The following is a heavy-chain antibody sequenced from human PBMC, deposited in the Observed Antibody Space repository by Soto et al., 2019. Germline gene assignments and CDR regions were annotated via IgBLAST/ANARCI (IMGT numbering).Heavy chain of an antibody. J-gene: IGHJ6*02. CDR1: GFTFSSYA. D-gene: IGHD3-3*01. CDR2: ISGSGGST. V-gene: IGHV3-23*01. Sequence: PGGSLRLSCAASGFTFSSYAMSWVRQAPGKGLEWVSAISGSGGSTYYADSVKGRFTISRDNSKNTLYLQMNSLRAEDTAVYYCAKDTSDFWSGYYPIGTDYYYGMDVWGQGTTVTVSS. CDR3: AKDTSDFWSGYYPIGTDYYYGMDV.